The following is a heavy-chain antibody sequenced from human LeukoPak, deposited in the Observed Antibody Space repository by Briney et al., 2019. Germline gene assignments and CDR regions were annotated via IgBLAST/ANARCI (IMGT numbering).Heavy chain of an antibody. CDR1: GFTFTNAW. J-gene: IGHJ4*02. CDR3: VFDSSF. CDR2: VKSKTDGGTT. D-gene: IGHD3-22*01. Sequence: PGGSLRLSCVGCGFTFTNAWMAWVRQTAGKGLEWVGRVKSKTDGGTTDYAAPVRGRFTISRDGSKNTVYLELNSLRTEDTAVYYCVFDSSFWGQGTLVTVSS. V-gene: IGHV3-15*01.